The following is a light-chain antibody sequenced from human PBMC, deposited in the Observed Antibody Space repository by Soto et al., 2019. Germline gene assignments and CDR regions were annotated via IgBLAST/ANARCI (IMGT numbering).Light chain of an antibody. CDR2: DAS. Sequence: ILMTQSPATLSVSPGERATLSCRASQSVSNNLAWYQQKPGQAPRLLIYDASTRATGIPARFSGSGSGTDFTLTTSGLQSEDFSVYYCKQYNNWPPWTFGQGTKVEIK. J-gene: IGKJ1*01. V-gene: IGKV3-15*01. CDR1: QSVSNN. CDR3: KQYNNWPPWT.